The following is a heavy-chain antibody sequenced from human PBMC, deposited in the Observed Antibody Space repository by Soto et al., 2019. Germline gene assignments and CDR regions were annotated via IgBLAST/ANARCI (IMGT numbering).Heavy chain of an antibody. CDR1: GYTFTSYD. V-gene: IGHV1-8*01. CDR2: MNPNSGNT. J-gene: IGHJ6*02. CDR3: ARVYCGGDCYSFYYYGMDV. D-gene: IGHD2-21*02. Sequence: GASVKVSCKASGYTFTSYDINWVRQATGQGLEWMGWMNPNSGNTGYAQKLQGRVTMTTDTSTSTAYMELRSLRSDDTAVYYCARVYCGGDCYSFYYYGMDVWGQGTTVTVSS.